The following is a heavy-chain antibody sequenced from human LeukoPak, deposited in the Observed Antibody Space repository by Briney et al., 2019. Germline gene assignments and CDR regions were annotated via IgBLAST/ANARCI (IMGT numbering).Heavy chain of an antibody. D-gene: IGHD4-17*01. CDR3: ARDRYGEPFDY. CDR2: INQDGSEQ. Sequence: GGSLRLSCAASGFTFSRYWMSWVRQAPGKGLEWVASINQDGSEQYYVDSVKGRFTISRDNTKNSLILQMNTLRAEDTAVYYCARDRYGEPFDYWGQGTLVIVSS. CDR1: GFTFSRYW. J-gene: IGHJ4*02. V-gene: IGHV3-7*04.